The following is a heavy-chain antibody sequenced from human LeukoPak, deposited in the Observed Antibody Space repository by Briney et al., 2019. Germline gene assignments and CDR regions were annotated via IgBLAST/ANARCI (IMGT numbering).Heavy chain of an antibody. J-gene: IGHJ4*02. V-gene: IGHV3-30-3*01. Sequence: GGSLRRSCAASGFTFSSYAMHWVRQAPGKGLEWVAVISYDGSNKYYADSVKGRFTISRDNSKNTLYLQMNSLRAEDTAVYYCAKAGLTGTHLYYFDYWGQGTLVTVSS. CDR2: ISYDGSNK. D-gene: IGHD7-27*01. CDR3: AKAGLTGTHLYYFDY. CDR1: GFTFSSYA.